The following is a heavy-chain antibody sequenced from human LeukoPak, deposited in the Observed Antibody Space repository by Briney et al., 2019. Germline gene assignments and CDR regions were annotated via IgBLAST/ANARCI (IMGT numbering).Heavy chain of an antibody. CDR2: IYYSGST. Sequence: PSETLSLTCSVFGHSISSNYYWAWIRQPPGKGLEWIGYIYYSGSTNYNPSLKSRVTISVDTSKNQFSLKLSSVTAADTAVYYCARAYPAATFDYWGQGTLVTVSS. D-gene: IGHD2-2*01. CDR3: ARAYPAATFDY. CDR1: GHSISSNYY. J-gene: IGHJ4*02. V-gene: IGHV4-59*01.